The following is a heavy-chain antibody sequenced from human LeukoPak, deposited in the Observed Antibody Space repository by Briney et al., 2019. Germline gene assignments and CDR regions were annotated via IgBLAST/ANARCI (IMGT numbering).Heavy chain of an antibody. CDR3: ARQTVGYCSGGSCPPVYFDY. Sequence: SETLSLTCTVSGYSISSGYYWGWIRQPPGKGLEWIGSIYHSGSTYYNPSLKSRVTISVDTSKNQFSLKLSSVTAADTAVYYCARQTVGYCSGGSCPPVYFDYWGQGTLVTVSS. D-gene: IGHD2-15*01. CDR1: GYSISSGYY. V-gene: IGHV4-38-2*02. J-gene: IGHJ4*02. CDR2: IYHSGST.